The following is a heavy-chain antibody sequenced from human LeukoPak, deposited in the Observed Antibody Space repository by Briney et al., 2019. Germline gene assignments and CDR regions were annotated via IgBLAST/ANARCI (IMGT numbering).Heavy chain of an antibody. CDR2: ISSRGGST. CDR3: AKDSAFYYIDV. D-gene: IGHD3-10*01. Sequence: GGSLRLSCAASGFTFSSYSMNWVRQAPGKGLEWVSGISSRGGSTYFADSVKGRFTISRDNSKNTLYLQMNSLKGDDTAVYYCAKDSAFYYIDVWGKGTTVIISS. CDR1: GFTFSSYS. V-gene: IGHV3-23*01. J-gene: IGHJ6*03.